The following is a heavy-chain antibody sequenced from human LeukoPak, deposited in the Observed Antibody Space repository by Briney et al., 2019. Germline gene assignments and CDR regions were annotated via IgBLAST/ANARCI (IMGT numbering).Heavy chain of an antibody. Sequence: GESLKISCRASGYNFITYWIGWVRQMPGEGLEWMGIIYPGDFDTRYSPSFQGQVTISADKSISTAYLQWSSLKASDTAIYYCARASGDGRFDYWGQGTLVTVSS. D-gene: IGHD4-17*01. J-gene: IGHJ4*02. CDR2: IYPGDFDT. CDR3: ARASGDGRFDY. CDR1: GYNFITYW. V-gene: IGHV5-51*01.